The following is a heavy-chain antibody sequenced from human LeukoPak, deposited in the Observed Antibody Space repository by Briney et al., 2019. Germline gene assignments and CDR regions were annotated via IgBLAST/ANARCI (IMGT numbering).Heavy chain of an antibody. CDR3: ARRGSYGSGTYVDI. D-gene: IGHD3-10*01. V-gene: IGHV4-59*08. CDR1: GGSISSYY. J-gene: IGHJ3*02. CDR2: IYYNGST. Sequence: SETLSLTCTVSGGSISSYYWSWIRQPPGKGLEWIGYIYYNGSTNYNPSLKSRVTISVDTSKNQFSLKLSSVTAADTAVYYCARRGSYGSGTYVDIWGQGTMVTVSS.